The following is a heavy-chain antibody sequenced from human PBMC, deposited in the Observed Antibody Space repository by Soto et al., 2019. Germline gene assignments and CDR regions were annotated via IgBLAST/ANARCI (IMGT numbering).Heavy chain of an antibody. CDR2: IIPMFGTA. D-gene: IGHD5-12*01. V-gene: IGHV1-69*12. CDR1: GGTFSSYA. CDR3: ARDGVDRAFDI. J-gene: IGHJ3*02. Sequence: QVQLVQSGAEVKKPGSSVKVSCKASGGTFSSYAISWVRQAPGQGLEWMGGIIPMFGTANYAQKFQGRVTITADEATSTAYMELSSRRSEDTAVYYCARDGVDRAFDIWGQGTMVTVSS.